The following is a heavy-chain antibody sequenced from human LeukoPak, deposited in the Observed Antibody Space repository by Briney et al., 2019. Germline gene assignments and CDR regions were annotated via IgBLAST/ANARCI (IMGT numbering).Heavy chain of an antibody. CDR3: ARGRITMVRGVPRRSQFDP. CDR2: IYYSGST. D-gene: IGHD3-10*01. V-gene: IGHV4-30-4*01. CDR1: GGSISSGDYY. J-gene: IGHJ5*02. Sequence: SQTLSLTCTVCGGSISSGDYYWSWIRQPPGKGLEWIGYIYYSGSTYYNPSLKSRVTISVDTSKNQFSLKLSSVTAADTAVYYCARGRITMVRGVPRRSQFDPWGQGTLVTVSS.